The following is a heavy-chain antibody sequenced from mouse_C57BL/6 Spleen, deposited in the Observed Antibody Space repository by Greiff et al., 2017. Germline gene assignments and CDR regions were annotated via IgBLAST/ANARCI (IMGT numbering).Heavy chain of an antibody. CDR2: INPNNGGT. D-gene: IGHD1-1*01. Sequence: EVQLQQSGPELVKPGASVKMSCKASGYTFTDYNMHWVKQSHGKSLEWIGYINPNNGGTSYNQKFKGKATLTVNKSSSTAYMERRSLTSEDSAVYYCARYYGSRYWYFDVWGTGTTVTVSS. CDR1: GYTFTDYN. J-gene: IGHJ1*03. V-gene: IGHV1-22*01. CDR3: ARYYGSRYWYFDV.